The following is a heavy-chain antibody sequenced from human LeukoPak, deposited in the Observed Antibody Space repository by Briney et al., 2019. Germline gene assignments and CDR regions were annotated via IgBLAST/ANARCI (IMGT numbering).Heavy chain of an antibody. CDR3: ARARAHIVVVPARRWFDP. CDR2: IYHSGST. V-gene: IGHV4-34*01. J-gene: IGHJ5*02. Sequence: SETLSLTCAVYGGSFSGYYWSWIRQPPGKGLEWIGKIYHSGSTNYNPSLKSRVTISVDTSKNQFSLKLSSVTAADTAVYYCARARAHIVVVPARRWFDPWGQGTLVTVSS. D-gene: IGHD2-2*01. CDR1: GGSFSGYY.